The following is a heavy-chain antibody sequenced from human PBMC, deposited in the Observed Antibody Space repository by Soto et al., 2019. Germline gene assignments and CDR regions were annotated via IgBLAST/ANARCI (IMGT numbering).Heavy chain of an antibody. CDR2: ISSSSSYI. CDR1: GFTFSSYS. J-gene: IGHJ4*02. Sequence: GGSLRLSCAASGFTFSSYSMNWVRQAPGKGLEWVSSISSSSSYIYYADSVKGRFTISRDNSKNTVYLQMNSLRADDTAVYYCARVGSSGWMNYFDCWGQGTLVTVSS. CDR3: ARVGSSGWMNYFDC. D-gene: IGHD6-19*01. V-gene: IGHV3-21*04.